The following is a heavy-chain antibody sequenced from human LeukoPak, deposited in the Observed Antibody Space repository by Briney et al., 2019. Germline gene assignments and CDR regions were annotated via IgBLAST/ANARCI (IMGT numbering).Heavy chain of an antibody. CDR1: AFTFSRYA. V-gene: IGHV3-30*04. CDR2: ISYDGSNK. D-gene: IGHD4-17*01. Sequence: GGSLRLSCAASAFTFSRYAMHWVRQAPGKGLEWVAVISYDGSNKYYADSVKGRFTISRDNSKNTLYLQMNSLRAEDTAVYYCATTRGDYGEYYFDYWGQGTLVTVSS. CDR3: ATTRGDYGEYYFDY. J-gene: IGHJ4*02.